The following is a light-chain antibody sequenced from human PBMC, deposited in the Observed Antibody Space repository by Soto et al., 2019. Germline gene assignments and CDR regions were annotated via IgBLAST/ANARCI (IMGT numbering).Light chain of an antibody. Sequence: QPVLTQPPSVSGAPGQRVTISCTGSSSNIGAGYDVHWYHQLPGTAPKLLIYGNSNRPSGVPDRFSGSKSGTSASLAITGLQAEDEADYYCQSYDSSLSGDVFGTGTKLTVL. CDR1: SSNIGAGYD. CDR2: GNS. V-gene: IGLV1-40*01. J-gene: IGLJ1*01. CDR3: QSYDSSLSGDV.